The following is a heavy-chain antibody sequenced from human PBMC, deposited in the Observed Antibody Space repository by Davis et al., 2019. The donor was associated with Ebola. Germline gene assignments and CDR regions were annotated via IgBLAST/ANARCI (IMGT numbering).Heavy chain of an antibody. V-gene: IGHV3-48*02. CDR3: ARDEVVLPAAIGMDV. Sequence: GGSLRLSCAASGFTFSSYEMNWVRQAPGKGLEWVSYISSSSSTIYYADSVKGRFTISRDNAKNSLYLQMNSLRDEDTAVYYCARDEVVLPAAIGMDVWGQGTTVTVSS. D-gene: IGHD2-2*01. CDR2: ISSSSSTI. CDR1: GFTFSSYE. J-gene: IGHJ6*02.